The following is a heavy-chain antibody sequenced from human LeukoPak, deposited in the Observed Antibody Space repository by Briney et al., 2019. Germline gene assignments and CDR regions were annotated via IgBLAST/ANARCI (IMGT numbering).Heavy chain of an antibody. Sequence: GGSLRLSCAASGFTFKSYAMTWVRQAPGKGLEWVSAISPSDNSTYYADSVKGRFTISRDNSKNTLHLQMNTLRAEDTAVYYCASRITTAGSVDYWGQGTLVTVSS. CDR3: ASRITTAGSVDY. CDR1: GFTFKSYA. D-gene: IGHD6-13*01. V-gene: IGHV3-23*01. J-gene: IGHJ4*02. CDR2: ISPSDNST.